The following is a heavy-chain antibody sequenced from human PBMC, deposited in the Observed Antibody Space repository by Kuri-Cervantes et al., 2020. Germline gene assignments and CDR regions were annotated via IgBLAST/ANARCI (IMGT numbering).Heavy chain of an antibody. CDR1: GFTFSSYG. CDR2: MWYDGSNK. V-gene: IGHV3-33*01. J-gene: IGHJ4*02. D-gene: IGHD5-18*01. Sequence: GESLKISCAASGFTFSSYGMHWVRQAPGKGLEWVAVMWYDGSNKYYADSVKGRFTISRDNSKNTLYLQMNSLKTEDTAVYYCTTGGTAMVKDYFDYWGQGTLVPSPQ. CDR3: TTGGTAMVKDYFDY.